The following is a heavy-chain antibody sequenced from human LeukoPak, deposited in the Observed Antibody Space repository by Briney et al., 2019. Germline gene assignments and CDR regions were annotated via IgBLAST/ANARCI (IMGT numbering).Heavy chain of an antibody. Sequence: GRSLRLSCAASGFTFGSYAMRWVRQAPGKGLEWVAVISYHGSNKYYADSVKGRFTISRDNSKKTVFLQINSLRAEDTAVYYCARGMYYYDSSDIGGGYYFDYWGQGTLVTVSS. J-gene: IGHJ4*02. CDR2: ISYHGSNK. CDR1: GFTFGSYA. V-gene: IGHV3-30-3*01. D-gene: IGHD3-22*01. CDR3: ARGMYYYDSSDIGGGYYFDY.